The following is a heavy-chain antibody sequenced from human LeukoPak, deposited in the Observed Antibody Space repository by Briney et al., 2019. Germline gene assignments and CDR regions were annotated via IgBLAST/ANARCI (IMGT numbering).Heavy chain of an antibody. Sequence: GGSLRLSCAASGFTFSSYSMNWVRQAPGKGLEWVSSISSSSSYIYYADSVKGRFTISRDNAKNSLYLQMNSLRAEDTAVYYCARDPGSSWYNGAYYYYGTDVWGQGTTVTVSS. D-gene: IGHD6-13*01. CDR3: ARDPGSSWYNGAYYYYGTDV. CDR1: GFTFSSYS. CDR2: ISSSSSYI. V-gene: IGHV3-21*01. J-gene: IGHJ6*02.